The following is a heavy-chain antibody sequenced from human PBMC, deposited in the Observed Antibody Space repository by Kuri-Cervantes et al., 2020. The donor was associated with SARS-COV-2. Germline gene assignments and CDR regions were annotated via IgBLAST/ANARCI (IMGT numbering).Heavy chain of an antibody. CDR3: ARDLDGYYYARSGYYFGRAPPKHWHFDL. CDR1: GFTFSSYD. V-gene: IGHV3-48*04. Sequence: ETLSLTCAASGFTFSSYDMNWVRQAPGKGLEWVSYIRSSSSSIYYADSVKGRFTVSRDNAKNSLYLQMNSLRAEDTAVYYCARDLDGYYYARSGYYFGRAPPKHWHFDLWGRGTLVTVSS. CDR2: IRSSSSSI. J-gene: IGHJ2*01. D-gene: IGHD3-22*01.